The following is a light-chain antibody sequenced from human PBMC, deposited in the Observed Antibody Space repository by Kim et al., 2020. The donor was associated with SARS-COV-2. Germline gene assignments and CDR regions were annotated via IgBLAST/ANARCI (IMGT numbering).Light chain of an antibody. V-gene: IGKV3-20*01. CDR2: SAS. CDR1: QSVTSNF. CDR3: HQYGSSPLT. J-gene: IGKJ2*01. Sequence: LCPGESATLSCRASQSVTSNFLAWYQQKPGQAPRLLIYSASSRATGIPDRFSGSGSGTDFTLTINRVEPEDFVVYYCHQYGSSPLTFGPGTKLEI.